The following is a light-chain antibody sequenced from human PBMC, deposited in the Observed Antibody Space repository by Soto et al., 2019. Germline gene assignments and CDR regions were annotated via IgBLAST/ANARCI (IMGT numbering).Light chain of an antibody. V-gene: IGKV3-20*01. Sequence: EIVLTQSPGTLSLFPGERATLTCRASQTVSRTYLAWYQQKPGQAPRLLIYGASSRATGIPDRFSGSGSGTDFTLTITRLEPEDFEVYYCQQYGSSPLLFGGGTKVEIK. CDR2: GAS. CDR1: QTVSRTY. CDR3: QQYGSSPLL. J-gene: IGKJ4*01.